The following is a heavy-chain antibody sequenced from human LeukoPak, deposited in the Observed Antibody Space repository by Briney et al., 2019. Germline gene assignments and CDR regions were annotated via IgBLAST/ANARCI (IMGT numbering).Heavy chain of an antibody. J-gene: IGHJ3*01. D-gene: IGHD3-22*01. Sequence: SETLSLTCTVSDDSITAYHWNWIRQPAGKGLEWVGRIFSSGSTNYSPSLKSRVTMSVDTSKNYFSLKLTSVTAADTAVYYCAGTWLQRGDAFDVWGQGTMVTVSS. CDR2: IFSSGST. CDR1: DDSITAYH. V-gene: IGHV4-4*07. CDR3: AGTWLQRGDAFDV.